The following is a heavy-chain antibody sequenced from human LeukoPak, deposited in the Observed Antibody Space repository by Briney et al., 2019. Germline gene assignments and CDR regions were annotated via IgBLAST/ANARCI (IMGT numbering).Heavy chain of an antibody. D-gene: IGHD3-22*01. CDR3: VRLRRNNDRSGYYYYYDY. CDR1: GFRFSDYW. Sequence: GGSLRLSCAASGFRFSDYWMTWVRQAPGKGLEWVSSISVRSNYRYYADSVRGRFTISRDDARDSLFLQMNSLRAEDTAVYFCVRLRRNNDRSGYYYYYDYWGQGTLVTVSS. CDR2: ISVRSNYR. V-gene: IGHV3-21*01. J-gene: IGHJ4*02.